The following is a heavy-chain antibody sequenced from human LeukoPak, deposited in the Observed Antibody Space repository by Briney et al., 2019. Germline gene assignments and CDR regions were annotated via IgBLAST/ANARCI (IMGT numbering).Heavy chain of an antibody. CDR2: ISSSSSYI. J-gene: IGHJ4*02. V-gene: IGHV3-21*01. D-gene: IGHD3-9*01. CDR3: ARENILTGYPSYYFDY. CDR1: GFTFSSYS. Sequence: GGSLRLSCAASGFTFSSYSMNWVRQAPGKGLEWVSSISSSSSYIYYADSVKGRSTISRDNAKNSLYLQMNSLRAEDTAVHYCARENILTGYPSYYFDYWGQGTLVTVSS.